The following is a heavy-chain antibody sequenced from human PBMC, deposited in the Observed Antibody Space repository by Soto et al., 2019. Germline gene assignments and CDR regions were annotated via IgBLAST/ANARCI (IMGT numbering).Heavy chain of an antibody. CDR1: GFTFSSYG. CDR3: ARELAAGGGMDV. CDR2: IWYDGSNK. D-gene: IGHD6-13*01. Sequence: AGGSLRLSCAASGFTFSSYGMHWVRQAPGKGLEWVAVIWYDGSNKYYADSVKGRFTISRDNSKNTLYLQMNSLRAEDTAVYYCARELAAGGGMDVWGKGTTVTVSS. J-gene: IGHJ6*03. V-gene: IGHV3-33*01.